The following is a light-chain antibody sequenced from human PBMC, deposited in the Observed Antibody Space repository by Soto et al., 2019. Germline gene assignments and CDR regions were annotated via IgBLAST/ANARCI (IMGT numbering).Light chain of an antibody. CDR1: QIISRW. J-gene: IGKJ4*01. Sequence: DIQMTQSPSTLSASVGDRVTITCRASQIISRWLAWYQQKPGKAPKLLIYEASSLESGVPSRFSGSGSGTEFTLTISSPQPDEFATYYCQQYNSYPPTFGGGTKVDIK. CDR3: QQYNSYPPT. V-gene: IGKV1-5*01. CDR2: EAS.